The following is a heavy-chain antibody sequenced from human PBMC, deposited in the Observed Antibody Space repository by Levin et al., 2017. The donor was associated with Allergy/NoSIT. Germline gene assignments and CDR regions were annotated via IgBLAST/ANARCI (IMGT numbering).Heavy chain of an antibody. CDR2: ISWNSGSM. D-gene: IGHD5-12*01. Sequence: GGSLRLSCVGSGFRFDDYAMHWVRQPPGKGLEWVSSISWNSGSMAYADSVKGRFTISRDNAKNVLYLRMYSLRTEDTALYYCAKDMANRSDSGYAGGYFDFWGQGTRVSVSS. CDR3: AKDMANRSDSGYAGGYFDF. V-gene: IGHV3-9*01. J-gene: IGHJ4*02. CDR1: GFRFDDYA.